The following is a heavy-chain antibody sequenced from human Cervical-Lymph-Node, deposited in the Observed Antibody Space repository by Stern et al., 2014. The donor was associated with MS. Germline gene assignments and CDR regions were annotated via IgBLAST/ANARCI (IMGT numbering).Heavy chain of an antibody. D-gene: IGHD3-16*01. CDR2: IHFGGST. Sequence: VQLVESGPGLVKPSETLSLTCTVSGDSIDPYYWSWIRQPPGKGLEWIGFIHFGGSTTYSPSLRSRATISVDRSKNQFFLNLTSLTAADTAVYYCARSGGVHGGASFESWGQGTLVTVSS. J-gene: IGHJ4*02. CDR1: GDSIDPYY. CDR3: ARSGGVHGGASFES. V-gene: IGHV4-59*08.